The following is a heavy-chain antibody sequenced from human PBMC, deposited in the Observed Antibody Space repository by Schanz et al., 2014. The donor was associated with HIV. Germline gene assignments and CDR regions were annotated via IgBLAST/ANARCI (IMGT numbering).Heavy chain of an antibody. CDR3: ARDERYCTGSNCYLYYFDY. CDR2: ISYDGSNK. D-gene: IGHD2-15*01. Sequence: QVQLVESGGGVVQPGRSLRLSCAASGFTFSTYGMHWVRQGPGKGLEWVAFISYDGSNKYYADSVKGRFTSSRDNSKNTLFLQMNSLRGEDTAVYYCARDERYCTGSNCYLYYFDYWGQGTLVTVSS. CDR1: GFTFSTYG. J-gene: IGHJ4*02. V-gene: IGHV3-30*03.